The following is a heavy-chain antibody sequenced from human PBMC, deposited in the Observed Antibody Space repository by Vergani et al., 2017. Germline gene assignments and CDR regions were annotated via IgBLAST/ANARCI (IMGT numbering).Heavy chain of an antibody. J-gene: IGHJ4*02. CDR3: TRHVPCGDGACLHFDH. V-gene: IGHV5-51*01. CDR2: INPIDSKI. D-gene: IGHD2-21*01. Sequence: EVMLVQSGAEVKKPGESLKISCKYSESSFTSNQIAWVRHMSGKGLQWMGNINPIDSKIAYSPSFEGQFIMSVDKSITTAYLQWRSLKASDTAIYYCTRHVPCGDGACLHFDHWGQGTQVTVSS. CDR1: ESSFTSNQ.